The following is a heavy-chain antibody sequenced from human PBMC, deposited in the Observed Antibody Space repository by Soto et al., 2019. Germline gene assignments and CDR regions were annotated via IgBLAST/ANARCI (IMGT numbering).Heavy chain of an antibody. CDR1: GGSISSGGYY. J-gene: IGHJ5*02. CDR2: IYYSGST. V-gene: IGHV4-31*03. CDR3: ARIRSLEWLLVFDP. Sequence: PSETLSLTCTVSGGSISSGGYYWSWIRQHPGKGLEWIGYIYYSGSTYYNPSLKSRVTISVDTSKNQFSLKLSSVTAADTAVYYCARIRSLEWLLVFDPWGQGTLVTVSS. D-gene: IGHD3-3*01.